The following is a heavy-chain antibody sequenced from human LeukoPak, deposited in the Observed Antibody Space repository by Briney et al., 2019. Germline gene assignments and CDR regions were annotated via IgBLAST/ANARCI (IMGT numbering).Heavy chain of an antibody. CDR3: ARCSSGTRSAWSTFDY. V-gene: IGHV1-2*02. Sequence: ASVKVSCKASGYTFTGYYMHWVRQAPGQGLDWMGWINPNSGATNYAQRFQGRVTMTRDTSISTAYMELSRLKSDDTAVYYCARCSSGTRSAWSTFDYWGQGTLVTVSS. CDR2: INPNSGAT. J-gene: IGHJ4*02. D-gene: IGHD6-19*01. CDR1: GYTFTGYY.